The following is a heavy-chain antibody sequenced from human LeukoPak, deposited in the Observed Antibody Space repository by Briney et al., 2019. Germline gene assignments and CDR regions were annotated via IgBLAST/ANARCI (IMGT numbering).Heavy chain of an antibody. J-gene: IGHJ4*02. D-gene: IGHD3-22*01. CDR2: ISYDGSNK. Sequence: GGSLRLSCAASGFTFSSYAMHWVRQAPGKGLEWVAVISYDGSNKYYADSVKGRFTISRDNSKNTLYLQMNSLRAEDTAVYYCARDDDSSEFDYWGQGTLVTVSS. CDR3: ARDDDSSEFDY. V-gene: IGHV3-30-3*01. CDR1: GFTFSSYA.